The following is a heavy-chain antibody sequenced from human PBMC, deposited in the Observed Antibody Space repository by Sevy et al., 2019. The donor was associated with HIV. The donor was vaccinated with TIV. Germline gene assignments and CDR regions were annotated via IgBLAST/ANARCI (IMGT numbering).Heavy chain of an antibody. Sequence: GGSLRLSCAVSGFTFSTYTMNWVRQAPGKGLEWVSSISGFSSYIYYADSVKGRFTISRDNAKNSLHLQMNSLRAEDTAVYYCARDGGCTSTSCLLYFDYWGQGTLVTVSS. D-gene: IGHD2-2*01. J-gene: IGHJ4*01. V-gene: IGHV3-21*01. CDR3: ARDGGCTSTSCLLYFDY. CDR1: GFTFSTYT. CDR2: ISGFSSYI.